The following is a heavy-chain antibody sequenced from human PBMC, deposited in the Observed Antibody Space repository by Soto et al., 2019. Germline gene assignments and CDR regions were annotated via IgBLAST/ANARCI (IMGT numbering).Heavy chain of an antibody. D-gene: IGHD5-12*01. J-gene: IGHJ4*02. V-gene: IGHV3-74*01. CDR1: GFPFSSYW. Sequence: PGGSLSLSCAASGFPFSSYWMHWVRQAPGKGLVWVSRIKTDGSGTVYADSVKGRFTISRDNAKNTLYLQMNSPRVEDTAVYYCARAGIWLQHGYFAGIDSWGQGTLVTVSS. CDR2: IKTDGSGT. CDR3: ARAGIWLQHGYFAGIDS.